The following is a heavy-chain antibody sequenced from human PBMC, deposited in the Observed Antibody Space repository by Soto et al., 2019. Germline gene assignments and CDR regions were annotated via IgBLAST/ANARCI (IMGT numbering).Heavy chain of an antibody. Sequence: NLSETPSLTCTVSGGSIGSGDYYWGGIRQPPGKGLEWIGYIYYSGRTYYNPSLKSRLTISVDTPKNQFSLKLSSVTAADTAVYYCARDRGADYYYGMDDWGQGTTVT. CDR3: ARDRGADYYYGMDD. J-gene: IGHJ6*02. CDR1: GGSIGSGDYY. V-gene: IGHV4-30-4*01. CDR2: IYYSGRT.